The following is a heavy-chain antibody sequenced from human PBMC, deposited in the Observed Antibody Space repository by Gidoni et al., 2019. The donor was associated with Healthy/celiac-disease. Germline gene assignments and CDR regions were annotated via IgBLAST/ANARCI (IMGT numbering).Heavy chain of an antibody. D-gene: IGHD6-13*01. J-gene: IGHJ5*02. Sequence: QVQLPQSGPGLVKPSQTLSLTCAISGVSVPSNSAAGNWIRQSPSRGLEWLGRTSYRSKGYNDYAVSVKSRITINPDTSKNQFSLQLNSVTPEDTAVYYCAREREGIYWFDPWGQGTLVTVSS. CDR1: GVSVPSNSAA. CDR2: TSYRSKGYN. V-gene: IGHV6-1*01. CDR3: AREREGIYWFDP.